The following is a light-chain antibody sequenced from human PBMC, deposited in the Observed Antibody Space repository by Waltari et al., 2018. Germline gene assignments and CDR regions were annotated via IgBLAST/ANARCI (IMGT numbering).Light chain of an antibody. J-gene: IGLJ2*01. CDR3: CSYAGRYILI. Sequence: QSALTQPRSVPGSPGPSVTISCTGPASDVGGYNYVSWYQQHPGRAPKLMIYDVSKRPSGVPDRFSGSKSGNTASLTISGLQAEDEADYYCCSYAGRYILIFGGGTKVTVL. V-gene: IGLV2-11*01. CDR1: ASDVGGYNY. CDR2: DVS.